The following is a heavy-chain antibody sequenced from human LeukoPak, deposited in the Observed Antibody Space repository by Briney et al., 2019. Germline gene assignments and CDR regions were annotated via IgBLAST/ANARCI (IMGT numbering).Heavy chain of an antibody. CDR2: INSDGSST. CDR1: GFTFSSYW. V-gene: IGHV3-74*01. D-gene: IGHD3-10*01. J-gene: IGHJ4*02. CDR3: ARDFRFVALDY. Sequence: PGGPLRLSCAASGFTFSSYWMHWVRQAPGKGLVWVSRINSDGSSTSYADSVKGRFTISRDNAKNTLYLQMNSLRAEDTAVYYCARDFRFVALDYWGQGTLVTVSS.